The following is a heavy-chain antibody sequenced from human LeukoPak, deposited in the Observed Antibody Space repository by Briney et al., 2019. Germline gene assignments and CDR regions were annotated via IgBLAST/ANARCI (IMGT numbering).Heavy chain of an antibody. CDR1: GFTFSSYA. D-gene: IGHD4-17*01. Sequence: GGSLRLSCAASGFTFSSYAMHWVRQAPGKGLEWVAVISYDGSNKYYADSVKGRFTISRDNSKNTLYLQMSSLRAEDTAVYHCARDRSYGDPYYYYGMDVWGQGTTVTVSS. CDR3: ARDRSYGDPYYYYGMDV. CDR2: ISYDGSNK. J-gene: IGHJ6*02. V-gene: IGHV3-30-3*01.